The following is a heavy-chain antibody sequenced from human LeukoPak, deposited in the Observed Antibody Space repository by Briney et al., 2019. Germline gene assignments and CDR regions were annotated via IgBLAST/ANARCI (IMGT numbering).Heavy chain of an antibody. D-gene: IGHD3-3*01. CDR1: GYTFTSYG. J-gene: IGHJ3*02. V-gene: IGHV1-2*02. CDR3: GITIFGVARAFDI. CDR2: INPNSGGT. Sequence: ASVKVSCKASGYTFTSYGISWVRQAPGQGLEWMGWINPNSGGTNYAQKFQGRVTMTRDTSISTAYMELSRLRSDDTAVYYCGITIFGVARAFDIWGQGTMVTVSS.